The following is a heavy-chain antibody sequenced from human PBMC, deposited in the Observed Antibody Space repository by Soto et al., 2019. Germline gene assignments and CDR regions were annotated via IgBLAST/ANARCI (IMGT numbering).Heavy chain of an antibody. CDR1: GYTFTSYG. D-gene: IGHD3-22*01. CDR3: ARPYDSSGYDAFDI. V-gene: IGHV1-18*04. J-gene: IGHJ3*02. Sequence: ASVKVSCKASGYTFTSYGISWVRQAPGQGLEWMGWISAYNGDTNYAQKLQGRVTMTADTSTSTAYMELRSLRSDDTAVYYCARPYDSSGYDAFDIWGQGTMVTVSS. CDR2: ISAYNGDT.